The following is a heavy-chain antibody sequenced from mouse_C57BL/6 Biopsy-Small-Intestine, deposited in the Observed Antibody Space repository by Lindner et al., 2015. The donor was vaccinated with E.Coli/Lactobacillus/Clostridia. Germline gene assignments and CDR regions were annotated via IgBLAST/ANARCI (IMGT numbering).Heavy chain of an antibody. CDR2: IITIFGTA. D-gene: IGHD6-5*01. CDR3: ARGPSLADRNYFDH. J-gene: IGHJ2*01. V-gene: IGHV1S35*01. Sequence: SVKVSCKTSGGTFSYSSISWVRQAPGQGLEWMGGIITIFGTANYAQKFQGRVTITADESTSTAYMELNSLRSEDTAMYYCARGPSLADRNYFDHWGQGTLVTVSS. CDR1: GGTFSYSS.